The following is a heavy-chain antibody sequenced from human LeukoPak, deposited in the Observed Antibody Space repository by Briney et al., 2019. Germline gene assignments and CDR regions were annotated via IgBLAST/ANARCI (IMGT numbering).Heavy chain of an antibody. Sequence: ASVKVSCKASEYTFTGYYMYWVRQAPGQGLEWMGWINPNSGGTKYAQKFQGRVTMTRDTSISTACMELSRLRSDDTAIYYCARPYSSGPDYYYMDVWGKGTTVIVSS. J-gene: IGHJ6*03. CDR1: EYTFTGYY. V-gene: IGHV1-2*02. CDR2: INPNSGGT. D-gene: IGHD3-10*01. CDR3: ARPYSSGPDYYYMDV.